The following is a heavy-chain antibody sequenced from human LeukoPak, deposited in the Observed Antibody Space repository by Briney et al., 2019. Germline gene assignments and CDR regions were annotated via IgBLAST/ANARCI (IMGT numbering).Heavy chain of an antibody. CDR3: AKDHPGAITPDY. CDR2: LSGSGGST. D-gene: IGHD1-26*01. J-gene: IGHJ4*02. CDR1: GFTFSSYA. Sequence: GGSLRLSCAASGFTFSSYAMSWVRQAPGKGLEWVSGLSGSGGSTYYADSVKGRFTISRDNSKNTLYLQMNSLRAEDTAVYYCAKDHPGAITPDYWGQGTLVTVSS. V-gene: IGHV3-23*01.